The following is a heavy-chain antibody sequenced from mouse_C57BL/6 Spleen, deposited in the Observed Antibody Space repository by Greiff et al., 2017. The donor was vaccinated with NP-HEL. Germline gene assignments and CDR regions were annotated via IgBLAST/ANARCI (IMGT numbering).Heavy chain of an antibody. CDR1: GYTFTSYW. J-gene: IGHJ4*01. V-gene: IGHV1-55*01. CDR2: IYPGSGST. D-gene: IGHD4-1*01. Sequence: VQLQQPGAELVKPGASVKMSCKASGYTFTSYWITWVKQRPGQGLEWIGDIYPGSGSTNYNEKFKSKATLTVDTSSSTAYMQLSSLTSEDSAVYYCARAAANWDYAMDYWGQGTSVTVSS. CDR3: ARAAANWDYAMDY.